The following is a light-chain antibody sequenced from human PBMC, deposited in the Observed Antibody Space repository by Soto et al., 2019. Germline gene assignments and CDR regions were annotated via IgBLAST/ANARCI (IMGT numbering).Light chain of an antibody. CDR3: QQYNNWPRT. CDR1: QSVSSN. Sequence: EIVMTQSPATLSVSPGERATLSCRASQSVSSNLAWYQQKPGQAPRLLIYGASTRATGIPARFSVSGSGTEFTITISSLQSEDFAVYFCQQYNNWPRTFGQGTKVEIK. J-gene: IGKJ1*01. V-gene: IGKV3-15*01. CDR2: GAS.